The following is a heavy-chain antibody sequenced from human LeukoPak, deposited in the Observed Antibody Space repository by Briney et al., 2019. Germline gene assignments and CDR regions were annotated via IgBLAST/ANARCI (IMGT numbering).Heavy chain of an antibody. CDR1: GYTFTGYY. V-gene: IGHV1-2*04. CDR2: INPNSGGT. Sequence: GASVKVSCKASGYTFTGYYMHWVRQAPGQGLEWMRWINPNSGGTNYAQKFQGWVTMTRDTSISTAYMELSRLRSDDTAVYYCARGVMPTYYDILTGSHLTGGNWFDPWGQGTLVTVSS. J-gene: IGHJ5*02. D-gene: IGHD3-9*01. CDR3: ARGVMPTYYDILTGSHLTGGNWFDP.